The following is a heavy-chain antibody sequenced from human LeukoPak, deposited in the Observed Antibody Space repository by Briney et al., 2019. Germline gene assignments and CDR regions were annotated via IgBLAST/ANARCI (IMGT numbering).Heavy chain of an antibody. V-gene: IGHV3-7*01. CDR1: GFTFINYR. Sequence: GGSLRLSCAASGFTFINYRMNWVRQAPGKGLEWVANIDQGGSEKNYVDSVKGRFTISRDNAKNSLYLQMNSLRAEDTAVYYCATDRDATWVKRFDYWGQGILVTVSS. CDR2: IDQGGSEK. CDR3: ATDRDATWVKRFDY. D-gene: IGHD1-1*01. J-gene: IGHJ4*02.